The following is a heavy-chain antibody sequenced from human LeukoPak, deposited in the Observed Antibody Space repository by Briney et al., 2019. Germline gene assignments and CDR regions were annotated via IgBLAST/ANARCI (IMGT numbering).Heavy chain of an antibody. CDR1: GGSISSSSYY. J-gene: IGHJ1*01. D-gene: IGHD3-10*01. CDR3: ARLRSLLWFGELND. CDR2: IYYSGST. Sequence: KPSETLSLTCTVSGGSISSSSYYWGWIRQPPGKGLVWIGSIYYSGSTYYNPSLKSRVTISVDTSKNQFSLKLSSVTAADTAVYYCARLRSLLWFGELNDWGQGTLVTVSS. V-gene: IGHV4-39*01.